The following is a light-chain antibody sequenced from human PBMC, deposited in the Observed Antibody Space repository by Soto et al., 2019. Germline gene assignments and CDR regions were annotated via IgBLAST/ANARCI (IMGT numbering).Light chain of an antibody. Sequence: DIQMTQSPSSLSASVGDRVTITCRASQTINNYLNWYQQKPGKAPKLLIYAASSLQSGVPSRFSGSRSGTDFTLTISRLQAEDSATYFCQESITAPLTFGGGTKVEVK. V-gene: IGKV1-39*01. CDR1: QTINNY. CDR2: AAS. J-gene: IGKJ4*01. CDR3: QESITAPLT.